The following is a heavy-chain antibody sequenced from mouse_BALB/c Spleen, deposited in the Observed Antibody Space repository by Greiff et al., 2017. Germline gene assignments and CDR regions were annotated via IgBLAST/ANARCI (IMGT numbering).Heavy chain of an antibody. CDR3: ASNYGDY. V-gene: IGHV1S26*01. CDR2: INPSSGYT. Sequence: QVQLQQPGAELVKPGASVKLSCKASGYTFTSYWMHWVKQRPGQGLEWIGYINPSSGYTNYNQKFKDKATLTADKSSSTAYMQLSSLTSEDSAVYYCASNYGDYWGQGTTLTVSS. CDR1: GYTFTSYW. J-gene: IGHJ2*01. D-gene: IGHD1-1*01.